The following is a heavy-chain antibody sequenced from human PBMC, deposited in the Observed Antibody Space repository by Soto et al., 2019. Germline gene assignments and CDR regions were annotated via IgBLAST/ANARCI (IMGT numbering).Heavy chain of an antibody. D-gene: IGHD3-22*01. Sequence: SETLYLTCTVSGGSVSSGNYYWNWIRQTPGKGLEWIGYVYRSGSTKYNPSLKSRVTISLDTSKNQFSLKLSSVTAADTAVYYCARSYDSSGYYYYAMDVWGQGTTVTVSS. V-gene: IGHV4-61*01. J-gene: IGHJ6*02. CDR2: VYRSGST. CDR1: GGSVSSGNYY. CDR3: ARSYDSSGYYYYAMDV.